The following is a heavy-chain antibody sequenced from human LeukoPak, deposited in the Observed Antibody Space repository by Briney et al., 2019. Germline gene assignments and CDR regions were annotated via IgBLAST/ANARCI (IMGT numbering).Heavy chain of an antibody. J-gene: IGHJ4*02. D-gene: IGHD3-10*01. V-gene: IGHV1-2*04. Sequence: ASVKVSCKASGYTFTAYYMHWVRQAPGQGLEWMGWINPNSGGTNYAQKFKGWVTLTRDTSINTTYMELSGLTSDVTAVYFCARGTPGSYFGYWGQGTLVTVSP. CDR2: INPNSGGT. CDR1: GYTFTAYY. CDR3: ARGTPGSYFGY.